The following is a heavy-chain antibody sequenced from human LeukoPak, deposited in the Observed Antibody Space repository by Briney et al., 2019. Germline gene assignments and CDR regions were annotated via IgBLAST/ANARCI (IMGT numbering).Heavy chain of an antibody. CDR2: IYHSGSP. V-gene: IGHV4-30-2*01. CDR3: ARETLWDYGDYGWFDP. J-gene: IGHJ5*02. Sequence: SKTLSLTCAVSGGSISSGGYSWSWIRQPPGKGLEWIGYIYHSGSPYYNPSLKSRVTISVDRSKNQFSLKLSSVTAADTAVYYCARETLWDYGDYGWFDPWGQGTLVTVSS. CDR1: GGSISSGGYS. D-gene: IGHD4-17*01.